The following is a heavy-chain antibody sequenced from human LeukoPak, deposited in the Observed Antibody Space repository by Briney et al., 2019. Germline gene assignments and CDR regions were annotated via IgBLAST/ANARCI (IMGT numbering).Heavy chain of an antibody. CDR2: INYSGST. D-gene: IGHD2/OR15-2a*01. V-gene: IGHV4-34*01. CDR3: ARGSLYHSDSNTYHYYFDS. CDR1: GGSLSGYF. Sequence: PSETLSLTCAVYGGSLSGYFWSWIRQPPGKGLEWIGEINYSGSTIYNPSLTSRVTMSVDTSKNQISLQLTSVTAADTSVYYCARGSLYHSDSNTYHYYFDSWGQGTLVTVSS. J-gene: IGHJ4*02.